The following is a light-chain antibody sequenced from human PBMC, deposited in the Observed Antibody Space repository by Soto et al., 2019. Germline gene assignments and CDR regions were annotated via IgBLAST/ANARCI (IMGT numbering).Light chain of an antibody. CDR2: GAS. CDR1: QSVSIN. CDR3: QQYHNWPIT. J-gene: IGKJ5*01. V-gene: IGKV3-15*01. Sequence: EVVLTQSPVTLSVSPGERAIVSCRASQSVSINLAWYHQKPGQAPRLLIYGASTRATDIPARFSGSGSETEFTLTISSLQSVDFAVYYCQQYHNWPITCGQGTRLEIK.